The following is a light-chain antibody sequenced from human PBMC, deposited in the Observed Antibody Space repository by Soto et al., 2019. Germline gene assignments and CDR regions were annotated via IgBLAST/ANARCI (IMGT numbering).Light chain of an antibody. V-gene: IGKV1-5*03. CDR2: KAS. Sequence: DIQLTQSPSTLSASVGERVTITCRASQSINGWLAWYQQKPGQAPNLLIYKASTLESGVPSRFSGSGSGTEFTLTVSSLQSDDFATYYCHQYHNFPRTFGQGTKVDIK. CDR1: QSINGW. CDR3: HQYHNFPRT. J-gene: IGKJ1*01.